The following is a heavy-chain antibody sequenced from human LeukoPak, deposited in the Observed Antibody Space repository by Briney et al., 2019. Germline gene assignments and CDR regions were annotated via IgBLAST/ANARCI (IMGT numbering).Heavy chain of an antibody. D-gene: IGHD3-10*01. CDR1: GFTFSTCW. J-gene: IGHJ4*02. Sequence: GGSLRLSCAVSGFTFSTCWMSWVRQAPGKGLEWVANINEDGSEKYYVDSVKGRFTISRDNAKNSLYLQMNSLGAGDTAVYYCARKVYPYGHIDNWGQETLVTVSS. CDR2: INEDGSEK. CDR3: ARKVYPYGHIDN. V-gene: IGHV3-7*03.